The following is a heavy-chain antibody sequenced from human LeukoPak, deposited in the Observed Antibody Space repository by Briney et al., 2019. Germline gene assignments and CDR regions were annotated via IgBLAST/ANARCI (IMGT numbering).Heavy chain of an antibody. V-gene: IGHV3-74*01. D-gene: IGHD5-24*01. CDR3: ARFPSGLQAFDY. Sequence: GGSLRLSCAASGFTFSTYWMHWVRQAPGKGLVWVSRINSDGSSTSYADSVKGRFTISRDNAKNTLYLQMNSLRDEDTAVYYCARFPSGLQAFDYWGQGTLVTVSS. CDR2: INSDGSST. CDR1: GFTFSTYW. J-gene: IGHJ4*02.